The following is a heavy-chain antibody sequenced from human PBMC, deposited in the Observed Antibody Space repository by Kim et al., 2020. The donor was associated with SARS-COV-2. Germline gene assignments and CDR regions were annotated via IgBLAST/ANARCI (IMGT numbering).Heavy chain of an antibody. J-gene: IGHJ4*02. CDR1: GGSISSSSYY. CDR3: ARHLRGGWNDVHFDY. D-gene: IGHD1-1*01. CDR2: IYYSGST. V-gene: IGHV4-39*01. Sequence: SETLSLTCTVSGGSISSSSYYWGWIRQPPGKGLEWIGSIYYSGSTYYNPSLKSRVTISVDTSKNQFSLKLSSVTAADTAVYYCARHLRGGWNDVHFDYWGQGTLVTVSS.